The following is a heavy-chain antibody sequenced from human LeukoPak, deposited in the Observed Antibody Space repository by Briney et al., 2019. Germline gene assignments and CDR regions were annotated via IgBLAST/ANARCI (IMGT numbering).Heavy chain of an antibody. CDR3: AKSGSYERWLDP. V-gene: IGHV3-23*01. D-gene: IGHD1-26*01. Sequence: GGSLRLSCAASGFRFSGYAMSLSRQAPGKGVEWVSGISGSGGHTHYADSVKGRFTISRDNAKKTLYLEVFSLRADDTAVYYCAKSGSYERWLDPWGQGTLVTVSS. J-gene: IGHJ5*02. CDR1: GFRFSGYA. CDR2: ISGSGGHT.